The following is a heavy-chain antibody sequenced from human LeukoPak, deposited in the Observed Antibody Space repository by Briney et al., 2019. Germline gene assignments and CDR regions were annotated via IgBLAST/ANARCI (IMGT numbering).Heavy chain of an antibody. D-gene: IGHD3-3*01. Sequence: ASQTLSLTCTVSGGSISSGDYYWSWIRQPPGKGLEWIGEINHSGSTNYNPSLKSRVTISVDTSKNQFSLKLSSVTAADTAVYYCARTGTTYYDFWSGSLNWFDPWGQGTLVTVSS. CDR3: ARTGTTYYDFWSGSLNWFDP. V-gene: IGHV4-30-4*08. CDR2: INHSGST. J-gene: IGHJ5*02. CDR1: GGSISSGDYY.